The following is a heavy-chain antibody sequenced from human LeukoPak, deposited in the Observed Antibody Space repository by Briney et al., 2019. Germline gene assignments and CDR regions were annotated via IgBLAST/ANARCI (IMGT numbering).Heavy chain of an antibody. V-gene: IGHV3-53*01. CDR1: EDTVISAY. D-gene: IGHD3-22*01. CDR3: ARVPDRSGYGGAFDI. Sequence: GGSLRLSREAPEDTVISAYMNWVRQALGEGLGWGSHIFAGGSAYYADSVKGRFTISRDNSKNMVYLQMNSLTAEDTAVYYCARVPDRSGYGGAFDIWGQGTMVTVSS. J-gene: IGHJ3*02. CDR2: IFAGGSA.